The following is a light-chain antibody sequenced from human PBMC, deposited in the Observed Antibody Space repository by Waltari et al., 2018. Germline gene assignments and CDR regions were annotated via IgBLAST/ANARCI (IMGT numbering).Light chain of an antibody. V-gene: IGKV3-11*01. CDR3: QQRSGWPHSIT. Sequence: EIVLTQSPATLSLSPVDRATLTCRASQSVGNFLSWYQHQPGQDPRILIYDASNSATGIPATSSGSGSGTDFTLTISSLQPEDVALYYYQQRSGWPHSITFGQGTRLEI. CDR1: QSVGNF. CDR2: DAS. J-gene: IGKJ5*01.